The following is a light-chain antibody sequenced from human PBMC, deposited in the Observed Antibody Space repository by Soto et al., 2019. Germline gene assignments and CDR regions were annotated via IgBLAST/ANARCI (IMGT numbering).Light chain of an antibody. Sequence: ALTQPRSVSGSPGQSVTISCTGTSSDVAIYNYISWYQQHPGEAPKLMIHDVSERPSGVPDRFSGSKSGNTASLTISGLQAEDEADYYCCSYAGSYTFARNVFGTGTKLTVL. CDR1: SSDVAIYNY. CDR3: CSYAGSYTFARNV. J-gene: IGLJ1*01. V-gene: IGLV2-11*01. CDR2: DVS.